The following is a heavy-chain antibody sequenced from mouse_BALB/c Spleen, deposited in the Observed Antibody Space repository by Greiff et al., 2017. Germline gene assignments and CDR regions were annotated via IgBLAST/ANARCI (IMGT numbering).Heavy chain of an antibody. D-gene: IGHD2-10*02. Sequence: EVQLQQSGAELVRSGASVKLSCTASGFNIKDYYMHWVKQRPEQGLEWIGWIDPENGDTEYAPKFQGKATMTADTSSNTAYLQLSSLTSEDTAVYYCARSEYGNWYFDVWGAGTTVTVSS. CDR3: ARSEYGNWYFDV. CDR1: GFNIKDYY. V-gene: IGHV14-4*02. J-gene: IGHJ1*01. CDR2: IDPENGDT.